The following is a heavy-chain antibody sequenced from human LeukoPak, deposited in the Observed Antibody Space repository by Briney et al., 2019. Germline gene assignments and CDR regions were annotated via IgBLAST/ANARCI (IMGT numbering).Heavy chain of an antibody. Sequence: GGSLRLSCAASGFTFNSYGMHWVRQAPGKGLEWVAVISYDGSNKYYADSVKGRFTISRDNSKNTLYLQMNSLRAEDTAVYYCANDLGFDYWGQGTLVTVSS. CDR1: GFTFNSYG. D-gene: IGHD7-27*01. J-gene: IGHJ4*02. CDR3: ANDLGFDY. V-gene: IGHV3-30*18. CDR2: ISYDGSNK.